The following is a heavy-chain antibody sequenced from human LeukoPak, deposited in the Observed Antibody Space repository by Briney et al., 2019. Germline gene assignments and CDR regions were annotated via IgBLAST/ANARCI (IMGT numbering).Heavy chain of an antibody. J-gene: IGHJ5*02. CDR1: GYTFTSYG. D-gene: IGHD3-22*01. CDR3: ARDGYYDSSGYYNWFDP. V-gene: IGHV1-18*01. CDR2: ISAYNGNT. Sequence: ASVKVSCKASGYTFTSYGISWVRQAPGQGLEWMGWISAYNGNTNYAQKLQGRVTMTTDTSTSTAYMELRGLRSDDTAVYYCARDGYYDSSGYYNWFDPWGQGTLVTVSS.